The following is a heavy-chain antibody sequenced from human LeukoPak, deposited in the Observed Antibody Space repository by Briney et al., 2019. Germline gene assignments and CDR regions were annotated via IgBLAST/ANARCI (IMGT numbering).Heavy chain of an antibody. J-gene: IGHJ3*02. CDR1: GYTFTGYY. V-gene: IGHV1-2*02. CDR2: INPNSGDT. D-gene: IGHD6-19*01. Sequence: GASVKVSCKASGYTFTGYYMHWVRQAPGQGPEWMGWINPNSGDTNYSQKFQGRVSMTRDTSINTAYMELSRLTSDDTAVYYCARDLYSSGWTDAFDIWAKGQWSPSLQ. CDR3: ARDLYSSGWTDAFDI.